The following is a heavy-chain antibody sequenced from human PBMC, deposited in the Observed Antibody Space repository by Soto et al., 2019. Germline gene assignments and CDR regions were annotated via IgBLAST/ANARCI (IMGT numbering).Heavy chain of an antibody. CDR1: GFSLGTSGVG. CDR2: IYWDDYK. Sequence: QITLKESGPTLVKPTQTLTLTCTFSGFSLGTSGVGVGWIRQPPGKALEWVAVIYWDDYKHFSPSLESRLTVTKDTSKNLVVLTMTDMDPVDTATYYCAHKGSGLYPLDYWGQGTLVTVSS. CDR3: AHKGSGLYPLDY. J-gene: IGHJ4*02. V-gene: IGHV2-5*02. D-gene: IGHD3-10*01.